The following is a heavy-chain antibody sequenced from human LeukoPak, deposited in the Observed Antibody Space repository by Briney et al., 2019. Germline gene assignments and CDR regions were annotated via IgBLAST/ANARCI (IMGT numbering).Heavy chain of an antibody. D-gene: IGHD3-10*01. J-gene: IGHJ4*02. CDR1: GFRFTGYW. Sequence: GGSLRLSCAASGFRFTGYWMGWVRQAAGKGLQWVANIDPDGVEKYYGDSLKGRFTISRDNGKNSLYLQMNSLRAEDTAVYYCARVEGLWFGEPWGQGTLVTVSS. V-gene: IGHV3-7*02. CDR3: ARVEGLWFGEP. CDR2: IDPDGVEK.